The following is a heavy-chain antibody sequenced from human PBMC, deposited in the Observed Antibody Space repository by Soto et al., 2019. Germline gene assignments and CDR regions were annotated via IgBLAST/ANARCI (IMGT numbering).Heavy chain of an antibody. Sequence: ASVKVSCKASGYTFTGYYMHWVRQAPGQGLEWMGWINPNSGGTNYAQKFQGWVTMTRDTSISTAYMELSRLRSDDTAVYYCARSCSSTSCYYGHYYYYYGMDVWGQGTTVTVSS. V-gene: IGHV1-2*04. CDR3: ARSCSSTSCYYGHYYYYYGMDV. CDR1: GYTFTGYY. D-gene: IGHD2-2*01. CDR2: INPNSGGT. J-gene: IGHJ6*02.